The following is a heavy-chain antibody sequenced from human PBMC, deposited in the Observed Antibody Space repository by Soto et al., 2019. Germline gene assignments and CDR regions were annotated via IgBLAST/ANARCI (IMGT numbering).Heavy chain of an antibody. CDR2: INPNSGGT. J-gene: IGHJ4*02. V-gene: IGHV1-2*02. Sequence: QVQLVQSGAEVKKPGASVKVSCKASGYTFTGYYMHWVRQAPGQGLVWMGWINPNSGGTNYAQKFQGRDTMTRDTSISTAYMELSRLRSDDTAVYYCARDGSYLSDEGFFDYWGQGTLVTVSS. D-gene: IGHD1-26*01. CDR3: ARDGSYLSDEGFFDY. CDR1: GYTFTGYY.